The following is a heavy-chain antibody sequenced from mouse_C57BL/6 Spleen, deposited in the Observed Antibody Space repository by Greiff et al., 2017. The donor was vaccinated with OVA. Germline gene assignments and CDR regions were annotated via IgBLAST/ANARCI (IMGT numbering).Heavy chain of an antibody. V-gene: IGHV5-12*01. D-gene: IGHD2-1*01. J-gene: IGHJ1*03. CDR1: GFTFSDYY. Sequence: EVMLVESGGGLVQPGGSLKLSCAASGFTFSDYYMYWVRQTPEKRLEWVAYISNGGGSTYYPDTVKGRFTISRDNAKNTLYLQMSRLKSEDTAMXYCARFYYGNWYFDVWGTWTTVTVSS. CDR2: ISNGGGST. CDR3: ARFYYGNWYFDV.